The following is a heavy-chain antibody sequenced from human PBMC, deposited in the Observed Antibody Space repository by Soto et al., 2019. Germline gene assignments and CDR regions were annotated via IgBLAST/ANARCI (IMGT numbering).Heavy chain of an antibody. D-gene: IGHD3-10*01. V-gene: IGHV3-23*01. CDR2: ISGSGGST. CDR3: AKDRSTYYLVPPFDP. J-gene: IGHJ5*02. CDR1: GFTFTDYA. Sequence: PGGSLRLSCAAAGFTFTDYAMHWVRQAPGKGLEWVSAISGSGGSTYYADSVKGRFTISRDNSKNTLYLQMNSLRAEDTAVYYCAKDRSTYYLVPPFDPWGQGTLVTVSS.